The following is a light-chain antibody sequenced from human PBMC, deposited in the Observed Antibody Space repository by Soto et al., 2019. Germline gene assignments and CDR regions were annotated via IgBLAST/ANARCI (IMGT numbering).Light chain of an antibody. CDR2: EVN. J-gene: IGLJ1*01. CDR1: SSDVGGYNS. Sequence: QSVLTQPASVSGSPGQSIPISCTGTSSDVGGYNSVSWYQQHPGKAPKLMIYEVNKRPSGVPDRFSGSKSGNTASLTVSGLQAEDEADYYCSSYAGSSNVFGTGTKVTVL. CDR3: SSYAGSSNV. V-gene: IGLV2-8*01.